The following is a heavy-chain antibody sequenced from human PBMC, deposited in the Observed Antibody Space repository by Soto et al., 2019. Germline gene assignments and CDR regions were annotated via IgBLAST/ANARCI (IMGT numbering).Heavy chain of an antibody. CDR1: GGSISSGGYF. V-gene: IGHV4-31*03. CDR3: ARGVLY. CDR2: IFYSGTT. D-gene: IGHD1-1*01. Sequence: QVQLQESGPGLVKPSQTLSLTCTVSGGSISSGGYFWSWIRQPPGKGLEWIGNIFYSGTTSYNPSLKSRVTISVDASKNQFSLMLTSVTAADTAVYFCARGVLYWGQGTLVTVSS. J-gene: IGHJ4*02.